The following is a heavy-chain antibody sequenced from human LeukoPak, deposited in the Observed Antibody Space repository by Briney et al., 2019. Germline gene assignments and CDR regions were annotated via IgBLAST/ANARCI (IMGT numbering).Heavy chain of an antibody. CDR3: ARVPNYYDSSGYYWP. V-gene: IGHV3-30-3*01. CDR1: GFTFSSYA. J-gene: IGHJ5*02. CDR2: ISYDGSNK. D-gene: IGHD3-22*01. Sequence: PGGSLRLSCAASGFTFSSYAMHWARQAPGKGLEWVAVISYDGSNKYYADSVKGRFTISRDNSKNTLYLQMNSLRAEDTAVYYCARVPNYYDSSGYYWPWGQGTLVTVSS.